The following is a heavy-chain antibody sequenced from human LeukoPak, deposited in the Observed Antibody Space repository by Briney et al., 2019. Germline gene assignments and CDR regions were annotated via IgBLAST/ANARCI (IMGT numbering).Heavy chain of an antibody. CDR3: AREKGNYDGYYNYYMDV. J-gene: IGHJ6*03. D-gene: IGHD4-11*01. V-gene: IGHV3-7*01. CDR2: IKQDGSDK. Sequence: TGGSLRLSCAASGVTFSNYWMNWVRQAPGKGLEWVANIKQDGSDKYYVDSVKGRFTISRDNAKNSLYLQMNSLRAEDTAVYYCAREKGNYDGYYNYYMDVWGKGTTVTVSS. CDR1: GVTFSNYW.